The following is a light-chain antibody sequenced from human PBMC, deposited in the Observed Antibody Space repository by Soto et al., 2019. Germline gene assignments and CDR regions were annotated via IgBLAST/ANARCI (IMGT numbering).Light chain of an antibody. Sequence: VLTQPPSASGSPGQSVTISCTGTSSDVGAYNYVSWYQQHPGKAPKLMIYEVSKRPSGVPDRFSGSKSGNTASLTVSGLQAEDEDDYYCSSYAGSNKVFGGGTKLTVL. CDR3: SSYAGSNKV. CDR2: EVS. CDR1: SSDVGAYNY. V-gene: IGLV2-8*01. J-gene: IGLJ2*01.